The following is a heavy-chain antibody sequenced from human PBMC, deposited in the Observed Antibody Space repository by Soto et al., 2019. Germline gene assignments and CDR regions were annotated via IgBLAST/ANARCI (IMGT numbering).Heavy chain of an antibody. CDR1: GYSFTSYW. V-gene: IGHV5-51*01. CDR2: IYPSDSDT. J-gene: IGHJ3*02. Sequence: LGESLKISCKASGYSFTSYWIGWVRQIPGKGLEWMGIIYPSDSDTRYGPSFQGQVTISADKSISTAYLQWNSLKASDTAMYYCATPTRTGSRRGFDIWGQGTMVTVSS. CDR3: ATPTRTGSRRGFDI.